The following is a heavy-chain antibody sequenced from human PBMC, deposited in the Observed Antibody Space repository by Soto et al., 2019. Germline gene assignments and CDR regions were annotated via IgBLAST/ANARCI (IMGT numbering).Heavy chain of an antibody. Sequence: GESLKISCNGSGYSFTSHWIGWVRRMPGKGLEWMGIIFPRDSNTRNSPSFYGQVTISADKSNNTAYLQWNSLKASDTATYYCARHSRYASGWIPDYWGPGTQVTVSS. V-gene: IGHV5-51*01. CDR2: IFPRDSNT. CDR3: ARHSRYASGWIPDY. CDR1: GYSFTSHW. J-gene: IGHJ4*02. D-gene: IGHD6-19*01.